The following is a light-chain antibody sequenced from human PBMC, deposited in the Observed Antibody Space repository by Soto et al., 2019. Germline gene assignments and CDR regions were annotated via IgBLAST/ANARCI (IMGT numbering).Light chain of an antibody. CDR3: AAWDDSLSGWV. Sequence: QSVLTQPPSASGTPGQRVTISCSGSSSNIGRNTVNWYQQLPGTAPKLFIYSNDERPSGVPDRFSGSRSGTSATLAISGLQSEDEADYYCAAWDDSLSGWVFGGGTQLTVL. CDR1: SSNIGRNT. CDR2: SND. J-gene: IGLJ3*02. V-gene: IGLV1-44*01.